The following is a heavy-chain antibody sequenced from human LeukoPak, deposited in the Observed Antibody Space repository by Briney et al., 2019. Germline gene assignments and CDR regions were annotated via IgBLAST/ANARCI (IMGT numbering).Heavy chain of an antibody. CDR2: IKQDGSEK. CDR3: ARIQNYYDSSGYYYY. J-gene: IGHJ4*02. V-gene: IGHV3-7*01. CDR1: GFTFSSYW. D-gene: IGHD3-22*01. Sequence: GGSLRLSCAASGFTFSSYWMSWVRQAPGKGLEWVANIKQDGSEKYYVDSVKGRFTISRDNAKNSPYLQMNSLRAEDTAVYYCARIQNYYDSSGYYYYWGQGTLVTVSS.